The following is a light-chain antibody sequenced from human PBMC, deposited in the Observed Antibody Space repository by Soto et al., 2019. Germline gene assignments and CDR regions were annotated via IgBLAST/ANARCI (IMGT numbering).Light chain of an antibody. CDR2: EVN. J-gene: IGLJ1*01. Sequence: QSALTQPPSASGSPGQSVAISCTGTSSDVGGYNYVSWYQQHPGKAPKLMIYEVNKRPSGVPDRFSSSKSGNTASLTVYGLQAEDEADDYCSSYAGSSNVFGTGTKVTGL. V-gene: IGLV2-8*01. CDR1: SSDVGGYNY. CDR3: SSYAGSSNV.